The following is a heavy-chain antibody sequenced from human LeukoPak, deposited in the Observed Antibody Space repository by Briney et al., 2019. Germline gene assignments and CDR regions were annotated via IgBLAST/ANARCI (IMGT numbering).Heavy chain of an antibody. CDR3: ARETGRVPDY. CDR2: INHSGTT. V-gene: IGHV4-34*01. D-gene: IGHD1-14*01. J-gene: IGHJ4*02. CDR1: GGSFSGYY. Sequence: SETLSLTCAVYGGSFSGYYWSWIRQPPGKGLEWIGEINHSGTTNYNPSLKSRVTISVDPSKNQFSLKLSSVTAADTAVYYCARETGRVPDYWGQGTLVTVSS.